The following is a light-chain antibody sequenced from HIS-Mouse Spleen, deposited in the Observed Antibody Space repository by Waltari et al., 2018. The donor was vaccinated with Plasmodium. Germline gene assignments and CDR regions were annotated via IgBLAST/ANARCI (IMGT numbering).Light chain of an antibody. CDR2: KDS. Sequence: SYELTQPPSVSVSPGQTARITCSGDALPKQYAYWYQQKPGQDPALVIYKDSERPPGIPERFSGSSSGTTGTLTISGVQAEDEADYYCQSADSSGTYVVFGGGTKLTVL. V-gene: IGLV3-25*03. CDR3: QSADSSGTYVV. J-gene: IGLJ2*01. CDR1: ALPKQY.